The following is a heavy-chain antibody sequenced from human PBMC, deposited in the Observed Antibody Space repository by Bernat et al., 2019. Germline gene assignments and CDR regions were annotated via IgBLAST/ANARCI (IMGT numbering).Heavy chain of an antibody. CDR2: IGGSGGST. J-gene: IGHJ3*02. V-gene: IGHV3-23*01. CDR3: AKAKYYDILTGYDAFDI. D-gene: IGHD3-9*01. Sequence: EVQVLESGGGLVQPGGSLRLSCAASGFTFSSYAMSWFRQAPGKGLEWVSAIGGSGGSTYYADSVKGRFTISRDNSKKTLNLQMNSLRAEDTAVYYCAKAKYYDILTGYDAFDIWGQGTMVTVSS. CDR1: GFTFSSYA.